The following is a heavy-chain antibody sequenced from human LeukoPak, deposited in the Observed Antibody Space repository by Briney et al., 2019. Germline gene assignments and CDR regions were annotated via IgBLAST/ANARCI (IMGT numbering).Heavy chain of an antibody. CDR3: ARGSEWAGEGAFDL. V-gene: IGHV4-39*07. J-gene: IGHJ3*01. CDR1: GGSISSGDYY. CDR2: INQSGST. Sequence: SETLSLTCTVSGGSISSGDYYWSWIRQPPGKGLEWIGEINQSGSTYYNLSLKSRVTISLDTSKNQFSLKLRSVTAADTAVYYCARGSEWAGEGAFDLWGQGTLVTVSS. D-gene: IGHD1-26*01.